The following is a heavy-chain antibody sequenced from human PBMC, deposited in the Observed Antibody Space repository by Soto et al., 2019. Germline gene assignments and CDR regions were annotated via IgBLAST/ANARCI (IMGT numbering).Heavy chain of an antibody. Sequence: GGSLRLSCVASGFIFTDYAMSWVRQGPGKGLEWVAGISFSGDNTNYADSVKGRFTISRDNSKNTLYLQMNSLRAEDTAVYYCARDPLDRCSSTSCPDYWGQGTLVTVSS. CDR1: GFIFTDYA. D-gene: IGHD2-2*01. CDR3: ARDPLDRCSSTSCPDY. V-gene: IGHV3-23*01. CDR2: ISFSGDNT. J-gene: IGHJ4*02.